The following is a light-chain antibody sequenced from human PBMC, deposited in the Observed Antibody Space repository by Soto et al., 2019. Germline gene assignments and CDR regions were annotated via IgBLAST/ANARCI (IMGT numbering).Light chain of an antibody. CDR3: SSYTRDRLVV. V-gene: IGLV2-14*01. CDR2: EVS. CDR1: SSDVGGYNY. J-gene: IGLJ2*01. Sequence: QSALAQPASVSGSPGESITISCSGTSSDVGGYNYVSWYQQHPGKAPRFLIFEVSNRPSGVSDRFSGSKSGNTASLTISGLRAEDEADYYCSSYTRDRLVVFGGGTKVTVL.